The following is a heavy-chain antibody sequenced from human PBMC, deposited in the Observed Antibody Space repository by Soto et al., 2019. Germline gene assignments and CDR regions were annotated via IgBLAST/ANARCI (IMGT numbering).Heavy chain of an antibody. CDR3: ARSAPPIDY. J-gene: IGHJ4*02. V-gene: IGHV1-3*01. CDR1: GYTFTSYA. CDR2: INAGNGNT. Sequence: QVQLVQSGAEVKKPGASVKVSCKASGYTFTSYAMHWVRQAPGQRLEWMGWINAGNGNTKQSQKFQGRVTITRDTSESTAYMELSRLRSEDTAVYYCARSAPPIDYWGQGTLVTVSS.